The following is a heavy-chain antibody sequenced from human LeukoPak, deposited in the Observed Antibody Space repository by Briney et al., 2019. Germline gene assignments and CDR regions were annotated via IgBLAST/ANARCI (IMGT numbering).Heavy chain of an antibody. Sequence: ASVKVSCKASGYTFTSYDINWVRQATGQRLEWMGWMNPNSGNTGYAQKFQGRVTITRNTSISTAYMELSSLRSEDTAVYYCARGRGYSYGNFDYWGQGTLVTVSS. D-gene: IGHD5-18*01. CDR3: ARGRGYSYGNFDY. J-gene: IGHJ4*02. V-gene: IGHV1-8*03. CDR1: GYTFTSYD. CDR2: MNPNSGNT.